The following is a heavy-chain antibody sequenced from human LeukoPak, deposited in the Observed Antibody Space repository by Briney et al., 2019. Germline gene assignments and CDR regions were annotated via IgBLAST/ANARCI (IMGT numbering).Heavy chain of an antibody. CDR3: ARVLGATTRAGYFDY. D-gene: IGHD1-26*01. CDR2: IYHSGST. Sequence: TSGTLSLTCAVSGGSISSSNWWSWVRQPPGKGLEWIGEIYHSGSTNYNPSLKSRVTMSVDKSKNQFSLNLTSVTAADAAVYYCARVLGATTRAGYFDYWGQGTLVTVSS. J-gene: IGHJ4*02. V-gene: IGHV4-4*02. CDR1: GGSISSSNW.